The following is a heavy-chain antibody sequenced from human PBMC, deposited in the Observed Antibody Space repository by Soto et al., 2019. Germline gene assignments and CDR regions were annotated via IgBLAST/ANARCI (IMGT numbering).Heavy chain of an antibody. J-gene: IGHJ6*02. V-gene: IGHV3-21*01. Sequence: EVQLVESGGGLVKPGGSLRLCCAASGFTFGTYTMNWVRQAPGKGLEWVSSIGTTSSYIYYADSVRGRFTISRDNARDSLYLQMSSLRAEDTAVYYCARVMCGDCSTYYYYSMDVWGQGTTVTVSS. D-gene: IGHD2-21*02. CDR2: IGTTSSYI. CDR1: GFTFGTYT. CDR3: ARVMCGDCSTYYYYSMDV.